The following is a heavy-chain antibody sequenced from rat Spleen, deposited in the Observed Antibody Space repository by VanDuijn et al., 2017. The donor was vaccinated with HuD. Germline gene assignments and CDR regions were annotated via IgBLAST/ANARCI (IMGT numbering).Heavy chain of an antibody. CDR1: GFTFTNYW. V-gene: IGHV5-31*01. J-gene: IGHJ2*01. D-gene: IGHD1-12*02. Sequence: EVQLVASGGGLVQPGGSLKLSCVASGFTFTNYWLTWIRQAPGKGLEWVASIIDTGGRTYYPDSVKGRFTISRDNAKSTLYLQMNSLRSEDTATYCCTREGYYDGTYYPYYFDNWGQGVMVTVSS. CDR3: TREGYYDGTYYPYYFDN. CDR2: IIDTGGRT.